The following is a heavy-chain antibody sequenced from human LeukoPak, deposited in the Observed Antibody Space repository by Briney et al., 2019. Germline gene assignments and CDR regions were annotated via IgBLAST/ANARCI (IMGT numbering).Heavy chain of an antibody. CDR1: GFTFSSYA. CDR3: ASPNGDYYDSSGYSYYFDY. Sequence: PGGSLRLSCAASGFTFSSYAMSWVRQAPGKGLEWVSAISGSGGSTYYADSVKGRFTISRDNSKNTLYLQMNSLRAEDTAVYYCASPNGDYYDSSGYSYYFDYWGQGTLVTVSS. V-gene: IGHV3-23*01. D-gene: IGHD3-22*01. CDR2: ISGSGGST. J-gene: IGHJ4*02.